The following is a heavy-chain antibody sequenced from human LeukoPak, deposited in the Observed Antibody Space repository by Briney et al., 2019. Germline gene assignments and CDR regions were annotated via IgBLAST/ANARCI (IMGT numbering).Heavy chain of an antibody. V-gene: IGHV3-7*01. D-gene: IGHD2-2*01. J-gene: IGHJ4*02. CDR3: ARYPRWDIVVVPSGDPPAYY. CDR2: IKQDGSKT. Sequence: PGGSLRLSCAASGFTFSSYWMSWVRQAPGKGLEWVANIKQDGSKTYYVDSVKGRFTISRDNAKNSLYLQMSSLRAEDTAVYYCARYPRWDIVVVPSGDPPAYYWGQGTLVTVSS. CDR1: GFTFSSYW.